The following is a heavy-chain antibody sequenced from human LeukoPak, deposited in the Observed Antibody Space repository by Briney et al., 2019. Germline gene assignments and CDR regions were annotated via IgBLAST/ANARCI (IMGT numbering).Heavy chain of an antibody. J-gene: IGHJ4*02. V-gene: IGHV1-2*02. Sequence: ASVKVSCKASGYTFTGYYIHWVRQAPGQGLEWMGWFNPNSGGSDYARKFQGRVTMTGDTSTDASIGTVYMELSRLTSDDTAVYYCARVATFAGSSGSYFAFWGQGTLVTVSS. D-gene: IGHD1-26*01. CDR1: GYTFTGYY. CDR3: ARVATFAGSSGSYFAF. CDR2: FNPNSGGS.